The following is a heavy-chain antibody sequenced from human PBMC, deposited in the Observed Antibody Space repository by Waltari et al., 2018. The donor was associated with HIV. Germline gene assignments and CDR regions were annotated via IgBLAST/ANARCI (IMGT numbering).Heavy chain of an antibody. V-gene: IGHV3-30-3*01. CDR2: ISYDGSNK. J-gene: IGHJ4*02. CDR3: ARGGGYSSSYYFDY. CDR1: GFTFSSYA. D-gene: IGHD5-12*01. Sequence: QVQLVESGGGVVQPGRSLRLSCAASGFTFSSYAMHWVRQAPGKGLGWVAVISYDGSNKYYADSVKGRFTISRDNSKNTLYLQMNSLRAEDTAVYYCARGGGYSSSYYFDYWGQGTLVTVSS.